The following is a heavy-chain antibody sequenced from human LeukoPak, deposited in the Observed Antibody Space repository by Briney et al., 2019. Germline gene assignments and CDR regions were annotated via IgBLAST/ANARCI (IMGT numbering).Heavy chain of an antibody. D-gene: IGHD2-2*02. CDR1: GFTFDDYA. V-gene: IGHV3-9*01. J-gene: IGHJ4*02. CDR2: ISWNSVTI. CDR3: AKLGCSSTRCYTNH. Sequence: GESLRLSCVASGFTFDDYAMHWVRQVPGKGLEWVSAISWNSVTIDYADSVKGRFTISRDNAKNSLYLQMNSLRPEDTALYYCAKLGCSSTRCYTNHWGQGTLVTVSS.